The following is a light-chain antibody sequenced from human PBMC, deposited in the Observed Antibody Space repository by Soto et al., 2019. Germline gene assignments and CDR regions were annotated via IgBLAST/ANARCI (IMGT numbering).Light chain of an antibody. J-gene: IGLJ3*02. Sequence: QSALTQPASVSGSPGQSITISCTGTSFDVGGFSFVSWYQHYPGKAPKLIIYEVSNRPSGVSNRFSGSKSGNTASLTISGLQAEYEGAYYFTSYTTSSTLVFGGGTKVTVL. V-gene: IGLV2-14*01. CDR3: TSYTTSSTLV. CDR1: SFDVGGFSF. CDR2: EVS.